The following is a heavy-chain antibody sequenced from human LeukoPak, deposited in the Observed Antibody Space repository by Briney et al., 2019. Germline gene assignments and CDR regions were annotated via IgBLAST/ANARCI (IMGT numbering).Heavy chain of an antibody. CDR2: IYYSGST. V-gene: IGHV4-39*07. Sequence: SETLSLTRTVSGGSISSSSYYWGWIRQPPGKGLEWIGSIYYSGSTYYNPSLKSRVTISVDTSKNQFSLKLSSVTAADTAVYYCARGDHYSGSYFLDFDYWGQGTLVTVSS. J-gene: IGHJ4*02. D-gene: IGHD1-26*01. CDR3: ARGDHYSGSYFLDFDY. CDR1: GGSISSSSYY.